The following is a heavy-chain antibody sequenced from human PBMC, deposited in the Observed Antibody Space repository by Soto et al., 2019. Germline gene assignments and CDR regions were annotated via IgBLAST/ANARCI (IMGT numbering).Heavy chain of an antibody. V-gene: IGHV1-2*02. D-gene: IGHD2-2*01. CDR3: ARQSCSSTSCFYDY. J-gene: IGHJ4*02. CDR2: LNPNTGAT. CDR1: EDTFTDNY. Sequence: GSVKVSCKTAEDTFTDNYIYWLRQAPGQGLEWMGWLNPNTGATDFAQRFQGRVTLTSDTSISTAYMELSRLTSDATAVFYCARQSCSSTSCFYDYWGPGTLVTVSS.